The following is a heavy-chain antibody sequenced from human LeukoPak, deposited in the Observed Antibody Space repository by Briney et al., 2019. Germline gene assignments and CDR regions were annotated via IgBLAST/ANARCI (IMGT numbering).Heavy chain of an antibody. CDR3: ARADSWGEFYYYYYYMDV. CDR1: GYTFTSYD. CDR2: MNPNSGNT. D-gene: IGHD3-16*01. V-gene: IGHV1-8*01. J-gene: IGHJ6*03. Sequence: ASVKVSCKASGYTFTSYDINWVRQATGQGLEWMGWMNPNSGNTGYAQNFQGRVTMTRNTSISTAYMELSSLRSEDTAVYYCARADSWGEFYYYYYYMDVWGKGTTVTVSS.